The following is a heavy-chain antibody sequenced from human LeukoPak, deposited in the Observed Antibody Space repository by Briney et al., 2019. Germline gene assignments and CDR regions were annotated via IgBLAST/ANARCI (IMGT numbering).Heavy chain of an antibody. D-gene: IGHD2-2*01. CDR2: ISGSGDST. V-gene: IGHV3-23*01. CDR3: AKADRVYCGSTTCYDRYYFDY. J-gene: IGHJ4*02. Sequence: GGSLRLSCAASGFTFSSYAMSWVRQAPGKGLEWVSAISGSGDSTFYADSVKGRFTISRDNSKNTLYLQMNSLRAEDTAVYYCAKADRVYCGSTTCYDRYYFDYWGQGTLVTVSS. CDR1: GFTFSSYA.